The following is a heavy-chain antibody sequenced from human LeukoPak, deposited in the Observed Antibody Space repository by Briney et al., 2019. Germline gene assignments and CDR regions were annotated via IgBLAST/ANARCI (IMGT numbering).Heavy chain of an antibody. J-gene: IGHJ4*02. CDR2: IDWDDDK. V-gene: IGHV2-70*11. CDR1: GFSLSTSAMY. CDR3: ARVQTTVTTSPEFYFDY. D-gene: IGHD4-17*01. Sequence: SGPALVKPTQTLTLTYTFSGFSLSTSAMYVSWIRHPPGKALEWLARIDWDDDKYYSTSLKTRLTISRDTSKNQVVLTMTNMDPVDTATYYCARVQTTVTTSPEFYFDYWGQGTLVTVSS.